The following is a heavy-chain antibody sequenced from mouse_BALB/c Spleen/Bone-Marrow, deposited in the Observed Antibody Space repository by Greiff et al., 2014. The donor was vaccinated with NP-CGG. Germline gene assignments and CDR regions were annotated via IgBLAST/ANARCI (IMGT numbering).Heavy chain of an antibody. CDR1: GYAFTNYL. CDR2: INPGSGGA. CDR3: ARFGRYYFDY. J-gene: IGHJ2*01. V-gene: IGHV1-54*01. Sequence: QVQLKESGAELVRPGTAVNVFCKTSGYAFTNYLIEWVKQRPGQGLEWIGVINPGSGGANYNEKFKGKATLTADKSSSTAYMQLSSLTSDDSAVYFCARFGRYYFDYWGQGTTLTVSS.